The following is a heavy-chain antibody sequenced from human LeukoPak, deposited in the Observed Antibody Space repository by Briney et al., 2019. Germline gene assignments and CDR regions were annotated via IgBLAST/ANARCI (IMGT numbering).Heavy chain of an antibody. CDR3: AKGTSSWHEFDS. CDR2: ITWDGDST. CDR1: GFTFDNYA. V-gene: IGHV3-43D*03. Sequence: GGSLRLSCAASGFTFDNYAMHWVRQAPGKGLEWVSLITWDGDSTYYADSVKGRFTISRDNSKNYLYLQMNSLRAEDTALYYCAKGTSSWHEFDSWGQGTLVTVSS. J-gene: IGHJ4*02. D-gene: IGHD6-13*01.